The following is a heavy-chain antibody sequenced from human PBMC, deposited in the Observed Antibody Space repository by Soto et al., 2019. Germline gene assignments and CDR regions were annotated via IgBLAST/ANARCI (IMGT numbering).Heavy chain of an antibody. Sequence: QVQLVQSGAEVKKPGASVKVSCKASGYTFTSYAMHWVRQAPGQRLEWMGWINAGNGNTKYSQKFQGRVTITMDTSASTGYMELSSLRSEDTAVYYCARVGSLYWYFDLWCRGTLVTVSS. V-gene: IGHV1-3*01. CDR3: ARVGSLYWYFDL. D-gene: IGHD1-26*01. CDR1: GYTFTSYA. J-gene: IGHJ2*01. CDR2: INAGNGNT.